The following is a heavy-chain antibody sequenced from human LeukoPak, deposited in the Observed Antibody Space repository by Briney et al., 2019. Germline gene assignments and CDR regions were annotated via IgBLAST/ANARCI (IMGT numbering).Heavy chain of an antibody. D-gene: IGHD4/OR15-4a*01. CDR1: GFTFSSYA. CDR3: AREEYDYALGAFDY. V-gene: IGHV3-30*04. Sequence: GTSLRLSCAASGFTFSSYAMHGVRQAPGKGLEWVAVMSFDGSQIYYADFVKGRFTISRDNSKSTLYLQMNSLRTEDTAVYYCAREEYDYALGAFDYWGQGTLVTVSS. CDR2: MSFDGSQI. J-gene: IGHJ4*02.